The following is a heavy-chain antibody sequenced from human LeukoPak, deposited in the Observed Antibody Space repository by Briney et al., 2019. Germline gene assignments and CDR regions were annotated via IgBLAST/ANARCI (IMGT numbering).Heavy chain of an antibody. CDR3: ARDIVGYSSSWYDWFDP. CDR2: FDPEDGET. J-gene: IGHJ5*02. Sequence: ASVKVSCKVSGYTLTELSMHWVRQAPGKGLEWMGGFDPEDGETIYAQKFQGRVTMTEDTSTDTAYMELSSLRSDDTAVYYCARDIVGYSSSWYDWFDPWGQGTLVTVSS. V-gene: IGHV1-24*01. CDR1: GYTLTELS. D-gene: IGHD6-13*01.